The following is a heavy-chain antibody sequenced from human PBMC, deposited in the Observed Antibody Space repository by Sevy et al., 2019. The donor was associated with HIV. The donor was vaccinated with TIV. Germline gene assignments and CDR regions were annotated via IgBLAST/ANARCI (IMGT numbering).Heavy chain of an antibody. CDR1: GGSFSGYY. V-gene: IGHV4-34*01. CDR3: ARHCGSTSCSHAFDI. D-gene: IGHD2-2*01. CDR2: INHSGST. J-gene: IGHJ3*02. Sequence: SETLSLICAVYGGSFSGYYWSWIRQPPGRGLEWIGEINHSGSTNYNPSLKSRVTISEDTSKNQFYLKLSSVTAADTAVYYCARHCGSTSCSHAFDIWGQGTVVTVSS.